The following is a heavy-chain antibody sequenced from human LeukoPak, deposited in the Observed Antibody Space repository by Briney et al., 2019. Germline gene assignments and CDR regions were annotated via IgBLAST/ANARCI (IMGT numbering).Heavy chain of an antibody. Sequence: PGGSLRLSCAASGFTFSSYGMSWVRQAPGQGLEWVSGNSGSGGSTYYADSVKGRFTISRDNSKNTLYLQMNSLRAEDTAVYYCARDIPLPLVRGVIPIASHDAFDIWGQGTMVTVSS. D-gene: IGHD3-10*01. J-gene: IGHJ3*02. CDR2: NSGSGGST. CDR1: GFTFSSYG. CDR3: ARDIPLPLVRGVIPIASHDAFDI. V-gene: IGHV3-23*01.